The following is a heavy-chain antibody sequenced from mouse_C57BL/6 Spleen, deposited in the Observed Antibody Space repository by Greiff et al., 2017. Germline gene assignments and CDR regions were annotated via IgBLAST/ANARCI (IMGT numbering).Heavy chain of an antibody. J-gene: IGHJ2*01. CDR1: GYTFTSYW. CDR3: AIRVTTVVAENDD. Sequence: QVQLQQPGAELVKPGASVKVSCKASGYTFTSYWMHWVQQRPGQGLEWIGRIHPSDSGTNYNKKFKGKATLTVDKSSSTAYMQLSSLTSEDSAVYYCAIRVTTVVAENDDWGQGTTLTVSS. CDR2: IHPSDSGT. V-gene: IGHV1-74*01. D-gene: IGHD1-1*01.